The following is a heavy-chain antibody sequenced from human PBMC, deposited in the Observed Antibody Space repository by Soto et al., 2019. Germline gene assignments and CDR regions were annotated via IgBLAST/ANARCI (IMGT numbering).Heavy chain of an antibody. J-gene: IGHJ3*02. V-gene: IGHV3-30-3*01. CDR3: VRDVWWEVGLDAFDI. D-gene: IGHD1-26*01. CDR2: VSKDGTNT. CDR1: GFTFSLFA. Sequence: QVQLVESGGGVVQPGRSLRLSCAASGFTFSLFAMHWVRQVPGTGLEWVAAVSKDGTNTYYADSVKGRFTISRDNLKNTVFMQMNTLRREDTAVYQCVRDVWWEVGLDAFDIWGQGTTVTVSS.